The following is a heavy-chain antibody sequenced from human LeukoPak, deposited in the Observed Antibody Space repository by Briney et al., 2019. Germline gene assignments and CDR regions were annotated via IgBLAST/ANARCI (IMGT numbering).Heavy chain of an antibody. D-gene: IGHD2-2*02. J-gene: IGHJ4*02. CDR3: ARRDYCSSTSCYRVFDY. CDR2: IYPGDPDT. Sequence: GESLKISCKGSGYRFTSDWIGWVRQMPGKGLEWMGIIYPGDPDTRYSPSFQGQVTISADKSISTAYLQWSSLKASDTAMYYCARRDYCSSTSCYRVFDYWGQGTLVTVSS. CDR1: GYRFTSDW. V-gene: IGHV5-51*01.